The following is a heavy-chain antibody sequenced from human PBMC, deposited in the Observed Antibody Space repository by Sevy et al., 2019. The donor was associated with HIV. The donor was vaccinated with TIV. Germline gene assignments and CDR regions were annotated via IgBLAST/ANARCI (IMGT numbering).Heavy chain of an antibody. J-gene: IGHJ4*02. CDR2: IYSDGTT. CDR3: ARRLSSAWYFDF. V-gene: IGHV3-53*01. D-gene: IGHD6-19*01. CDR1: GFSVSRNH. Sequence: GGYLRLSCAASGFSVSRNHINWVRQAPGKGQEWISVIYSDGTTQYADSVKGRFTISRDTSNNTVYLQVSSLRADDTDVYYCARRLSSAWYFDFWGQGTLVTVSS.